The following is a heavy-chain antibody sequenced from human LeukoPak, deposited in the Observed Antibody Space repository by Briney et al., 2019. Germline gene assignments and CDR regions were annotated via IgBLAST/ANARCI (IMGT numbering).Heavy chain of an antibody. D-gene: IGHD6-13*01. CDR1: GDSISSYY. Sequence: SETLSLTCTVSGDSISSYYWSWIRQPAGKGLEWIGRIHTSGSTNCNPSLKSRVTMSADTSKNQFSVKLSSVTAADTAVYFCARDFGAAGSFDYWGRGTQVTVSS. J-gene: IGHJ4*02. V-gene: IGHV4-4*07. CDR2: IHTSGST. CDR3: ARDFGAAGSFDY.